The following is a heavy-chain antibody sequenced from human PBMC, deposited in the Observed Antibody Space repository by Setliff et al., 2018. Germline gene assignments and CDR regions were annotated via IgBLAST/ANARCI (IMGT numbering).Heavy chain of an antibody. V-gene: IGHV3-30*02. CDR2: IRNDGTEK. CDR1: ALTFSNYG. D-gene: IGHD3-9*01. J-gene: IGHJ4*02. Sequence: LRLSCAASALTFSNYGIHWVRQAPGKGLEWVAFIRNDGTEKFHADPVKGRFTVSRDNSKNTVFLQMNSLTTDDTAVYYCAKVDQFDLEGLDYWGQGALVTVSS. CDR3: AKVDQFDLEGLDY.